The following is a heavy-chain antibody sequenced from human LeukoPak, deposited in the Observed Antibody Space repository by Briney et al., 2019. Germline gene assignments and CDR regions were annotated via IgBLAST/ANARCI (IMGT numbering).Heavy chain of an antibody. CDR2: IYHSGNT. Sequence: SETLSLTCTVSGYSINSGYYWGWIRQPPGKGLEWIGSIYHSGNTYYNPSLKSRVIISVDTSKNQFSLKLTSVTAADTAVYYCARARGDWGGDYWGQGTLVTVSS. J-gene: IGHJ4*02. D-gene: IGHD2-21*02. V-gene: IGHV4-38-2*02. CDR1: GYSINSGYY. CDR3: ARARGDWGGDY.